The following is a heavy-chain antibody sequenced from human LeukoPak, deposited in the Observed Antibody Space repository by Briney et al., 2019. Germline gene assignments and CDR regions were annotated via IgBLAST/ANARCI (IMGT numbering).Heavy chain of an antibody. V-gene: IGHV1-2*04. D-gene: IGHD3-3*01. CDR2: INPNSGGT. CDR1: GYTFTSYY. J-gene: IGHJ4*02. Sequence: GASVKVSCKASGYTFTSYYMHWVRQAPGQGLEWMGWINPNSGGTNYAQKFQGWVTMTRDTSISTAYMELSRLRSDDTAVYYCARGTRTIFGVVIPPSPFDYWGQGTLVTVSS. CDR3: ARGTRTIFGVVIPPSPFDY.